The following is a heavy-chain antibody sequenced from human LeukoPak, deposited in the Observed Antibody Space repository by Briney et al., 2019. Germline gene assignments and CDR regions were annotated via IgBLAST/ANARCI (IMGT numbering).Heavy chain of an antibody. CDR1: GYTFNNYA. D-gene: IGHD2-21*01. CDR3: ARGIWSARTVDYYLDS. Sequence: ASVKVSCKASGYTFNNYAIHWVRQAPGQRFEWMGWINAGNGHTKYSQNFQGRVTITRDSSASTVYIDLSALTSEDTAVYYCARGIWSARTVDYYLDSCGQGTLVTVSS. J-gene: IGHJ4*02. V-gene: IGHV1-3*01. CDR2: INAGNGHT.